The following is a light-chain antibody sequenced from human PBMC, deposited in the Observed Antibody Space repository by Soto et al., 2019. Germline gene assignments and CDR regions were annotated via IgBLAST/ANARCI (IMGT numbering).Light chain of an antibody. V-gene: IGKV3-15*01. Sequence: EVVMTQSPATLSVSPGEGVTLSCKASQGIGDTLAWYQHKPGQTPRLLIYDTSTRATGIPTRFSGSGSGTEFTLTISSLQSEDFAVYYCQQYNNWPGTFGQGTKVDIK. CDR3: QQYNNWPGT. CDR1: QGIGDT. CDR2: DTS. J-gene: IGKJ1*01.